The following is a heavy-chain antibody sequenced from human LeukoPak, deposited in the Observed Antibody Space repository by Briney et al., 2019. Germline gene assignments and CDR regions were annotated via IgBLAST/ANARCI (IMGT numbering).Heavy chain of an antibody. Sequence: GASVKVSCKASGYTFTGYYMHWVRQAPGQGLEWMGWINPNSGGTNYAQKFQGRVTMTRDTSISTAYMELSRLRSDDTAVYYCARERRYSRNWFDPWGQGTLVTVSS. CDR3: ARERRYSRNWFDP. CDR2: INPNSGGT. V-gene: IGHV1-2*02. CDR1: GYTFTGYY. D-gene: IGHD6-13*01. J-gene: IGHJ5*02.